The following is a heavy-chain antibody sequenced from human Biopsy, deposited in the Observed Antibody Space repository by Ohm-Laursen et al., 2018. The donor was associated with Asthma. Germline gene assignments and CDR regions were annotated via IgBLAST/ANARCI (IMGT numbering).Heavy chain of an antibody. CDR1: GGSVNIGDYD. J-gene: IGHJ5*02. CDR2: IYYSGST. D-gene: IGHD4-17*01. Sequence: TLSLTCTVSGGSVNIGDYDWSWRRQEPVKVREWIGYIYYSGSTYYNPSLKSRVSISLDTSKNQFSLSLTSVTAADTAVYYCARTTYGDDGFDPWGQGTLVTVSS. V-gene: IGHV4-31*03. CDR3: ARTTYGDDGFDP.